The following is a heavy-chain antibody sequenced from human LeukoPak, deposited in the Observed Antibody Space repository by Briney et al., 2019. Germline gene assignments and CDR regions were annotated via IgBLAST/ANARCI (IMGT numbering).Heavy chain of an antibody. CDR2: IYPGDSDT. CDR3: ARLRASPYSYFDY. Sequence: GESLKISCKGSGYRFTSYWIGWVRPMPGKGLEWMGIIYPGDSDTRYSPSFQGQVTISADKSISTAYLQWSSLKASDTAMYYCARLRASPYSYFDYWGQGTLVTVSS. CDR1: GYRFTSYW. J-gene: IGHJ4*02. D-gene: IGHD5-18*01. V-gene: IGHV5-51*01.